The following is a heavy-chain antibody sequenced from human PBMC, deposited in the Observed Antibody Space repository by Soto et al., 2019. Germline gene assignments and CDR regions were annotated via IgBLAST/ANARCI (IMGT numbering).Heavy chain of an antibody. Sequence: SETLSLTCTVSGGSISSGGYYWSWIRQHPGKGLEWIGYIYYSGSTYYNPSLKSRVTISVDTSKNQFSLKLSSVTAADTAVYCCARGRGIVATGVRYWYFDRWGRGTLVTVSS. CDR1: GGSISSGGYY. CDR2: IYYSGST. D-gene: IGHD5-12*01. V-gene: IGHV4-31*03. J-gene: IGHJ2*01. CDR3: ARGRGIVATGVRYWYFDR.